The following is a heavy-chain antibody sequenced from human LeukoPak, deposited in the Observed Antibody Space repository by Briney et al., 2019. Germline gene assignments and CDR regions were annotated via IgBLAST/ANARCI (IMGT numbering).Heavy chain of an antibody. CDR3: ATITGTTRDVDY. V-gene: IGHV1-24*01. J-gene: IGHJ4*02. CDR1: GYTLTELS. Sequence: GASVKVSCKVSGYTLTELSMHWVRQAPGKGLEWMGGFDPEDGETIYAQKFQGRVAMTEDTSTDTAYMELSSLRSEDTAVYYCATITGTTRDVDYWGQGTLVTVSS. CDR2: FDPEDGET. D-gene: IGHD1-7*01.